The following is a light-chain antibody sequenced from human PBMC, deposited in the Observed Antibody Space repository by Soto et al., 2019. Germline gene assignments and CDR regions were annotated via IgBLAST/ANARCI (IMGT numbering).Light chain of an antibody. CDR2: AVT. J-gene: IGLJ1*01. CDR1: SSDVGGYNY. V-gene: IGLV2-14*01. Sequence: QSVLTQPASVSGSPGQSITISCTGTSSDVGGYNYVSWYQQHPGKAPKLMIYAVTDRPSGVSSRFSGSKSGNTASLTISGLQAEDEADYYCSSYTSSSTRVFGTGTKVTAL. CDR3: SSYTSSSTRV.